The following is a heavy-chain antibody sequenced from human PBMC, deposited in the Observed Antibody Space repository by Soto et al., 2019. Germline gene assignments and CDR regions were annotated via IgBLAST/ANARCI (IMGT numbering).Heavy chain of an antibody. CDR2: ISYDGSNK. CDR1: GFTFCSYG. CDR3: ARAKQWLAGAFDI. J-gene: IGHJ3*02. Sequence: GGSPRLSCAACGFTFCSYGMHWVRQDPGKGLEWVAVISYDGSNKYYADSVKGRFTISRDNAKNSLYLQMNSLRAEDTAVYYCARAKQWLAGAFDIWGQGTMVTVSS. D-gene: IGHD6-19*01. V-gene: IGHV3-30*03.